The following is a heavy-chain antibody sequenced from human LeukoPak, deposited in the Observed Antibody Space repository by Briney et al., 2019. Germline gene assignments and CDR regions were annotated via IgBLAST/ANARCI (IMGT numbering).Heavy chain of an antibody. V-gene: IGHV2-5*01. CDR2: IYWNDDK. CDR3: AHSIHDSSGYYWQLFWFDP. CDR1: GFSLSTSGVG. Sequence: SGPTLVKPTQTLTLTCTFSGFSLSTSGVGVGWIRQPPGKALEWLALIYWNDDKRYSPSLKSRLTITKDTSKNQVVLTMTNMDPVDTATYYCAHSIHDSSGYYWQLFWFDPWGQGTLVTVSS. J-gene: IGHJ5*02. D-gene: IGHD3-22*01.